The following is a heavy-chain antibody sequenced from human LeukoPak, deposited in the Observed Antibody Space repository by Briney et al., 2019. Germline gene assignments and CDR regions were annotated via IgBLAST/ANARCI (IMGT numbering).Heavy chain of an antibody. CDR2: INPSGGAT. Sequence: ASVKVSCKASGYTSTRYYIHWVRQAPGQGLEWMGVINPSGGATNYAQRFQGRVTMTRDMSTSTVYMELSSLTSEDTAVYYCARRTMALGGAFDIWGQGTMVTVSS. CDR1: GYTSTRYY. V-gene: IGHV1-46*01. D-gene: IGHD4/OR15-4a*01. CDR3: ARRTMALGGAFDI. J-gene: IGHJ3*02.